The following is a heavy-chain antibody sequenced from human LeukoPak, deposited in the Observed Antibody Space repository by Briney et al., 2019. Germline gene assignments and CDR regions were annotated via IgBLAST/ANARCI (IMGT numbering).Heavy chain of an antibody. CDR1: GFTFSTYT. V-gene: IGHV3-23*01. CDR3: AKGGSGYYRGTDWYFDL. Sequence: GGSLRLSCAASGFTFSTYTMNWVRKAPGKGLEWVSAISGSGGSTYYADSVKGRFTISRDNSKNTLYLHMNSLRAEDTAVYYCAKGGSGYYRGTDWYFDLWGRGTLVTVSS. J-gene: IGHJ2*01. CDR2: ISGSGGST. D-gene: IGHD3-3*01.